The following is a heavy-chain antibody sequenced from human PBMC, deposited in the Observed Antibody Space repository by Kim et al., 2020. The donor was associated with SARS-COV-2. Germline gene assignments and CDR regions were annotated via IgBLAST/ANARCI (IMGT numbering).Heavy chain of an antibody. CDR3: ARSRYLGPRGPGPRFDP. Sequence: LKSRVTSSVDASKNQFSLKLSSVTAADTAVYFCARSRYLGPRGPGPRFDPWGQGTLVTVSS. J-gene: IGHJ5*02. D-gene: IGHD3-9*01. V-gene: IGHV4-34*01.